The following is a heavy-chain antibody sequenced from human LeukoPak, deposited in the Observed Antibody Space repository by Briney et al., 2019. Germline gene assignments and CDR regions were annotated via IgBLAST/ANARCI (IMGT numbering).Heavy chain of an antibody. Sequence: GASVKVSFKASGYTFTGDYMHWVRHAPGQGLEWMGWINPNSGGTKYAQKFQGRVTMTRDTSISTAYMEVSSLRSDDTAVYYCARDPGRGWSLEYWGQGTLVTVSS. V-gene: IGHV1-2*02. CDR2: INPNSGGT. CDR3: ARDPGRGWSLEY. J-gene: IGHJ4*02. CDR1: GYTFTGDY. D-gene: IGHD6-19*01.